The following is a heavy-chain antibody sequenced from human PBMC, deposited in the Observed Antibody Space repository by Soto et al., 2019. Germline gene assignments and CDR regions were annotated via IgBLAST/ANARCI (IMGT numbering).Heavy chain of an antibody. CDR3: ARGRRMGYYGSGSDDFDY. D-gene: IGHD3-10*01. CDR1: GGSISSGDYY. Sequence: QVQLQESGPGLVKPSQTLSLTCTVSGGSISSGDYYWSWIRQPPGKGLEWIGYIYYSGSTYYNPSLSCRVTISVDTSKNQFALKLSSVTAADTAVYYCARGRRMGYYGSGSDDFDYWGQGTLVTVSS. J-gene: IGHJ4*02. CDR2: IYYSGST. V-gene: IGHV4-30-4*01.